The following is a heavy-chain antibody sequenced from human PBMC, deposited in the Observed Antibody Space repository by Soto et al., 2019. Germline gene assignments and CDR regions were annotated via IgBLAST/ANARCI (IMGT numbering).Heavy chain of an antibody. J-gene: IGHJ6*02. Sequence: PSENLSLTCTVSSGPDRSHNWGWIRQPPGRGLEWIGYVYYTGDTAYNPSLRGRVTISADTSTNDISLTLNSVTAADTAVYYCVRQGIDYLHGLVDVWGQGTTVTVS. D-gene: IGHD4-17*01. CDR2: VYYTGDT. CDR3: VRQGIDYLHGLVDV. V-gene: IGHV4-59*08. CDR1: SGPDRSHN.